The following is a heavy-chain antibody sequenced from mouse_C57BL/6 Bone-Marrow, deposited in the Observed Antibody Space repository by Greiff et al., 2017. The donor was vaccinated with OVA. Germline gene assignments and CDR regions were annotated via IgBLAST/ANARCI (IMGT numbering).Heavy chain of an antibody. CDR1: GYTFTSYW. J-gene: IGHJ2*01. D-gene: IGHD1-1*01. V-gene: IGHV1-64*01. CDR2: IHPNSGST. Sequence: VQLQQPGAELVKPGASVKLSCKASGYTFTSYWMHWVKQRPGQGLEWIGMIHPNSGSTNYNEKFKSKATLTVDKSSSTAYMQLSSLTSEDSAVYYCARSYYYGSSHPYFDYWGQGTTLTVSS. CDR3: ARSYYYGSSHPYFDY.